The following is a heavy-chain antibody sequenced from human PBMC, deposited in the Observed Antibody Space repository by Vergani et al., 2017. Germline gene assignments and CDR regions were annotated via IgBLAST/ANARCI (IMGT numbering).Heavy chain of an antibody. CDR2: ISGSGGST. D-gene: IGHD3-10*01. Sequence: EVQLVESGGGLVQPGGSLRLSCAASGFTFSSYAMSWVRQAPGKGLEWVSAISGSGGSTYYADSVKGRFTISRDNSKNTLYLQMNSLRAEDTAVYYCAKTRYGSGSLYYYYYCMDVWGQGTTVTVSS. CDR3: AKTRYGSGSLYYYYYCMDV. CDR1: GFTFSSYA. V-gene: IGHV3-23*04. J-gene: IGHJ6*02.